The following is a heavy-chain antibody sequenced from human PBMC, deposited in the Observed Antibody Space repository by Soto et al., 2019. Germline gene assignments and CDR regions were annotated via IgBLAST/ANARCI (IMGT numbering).Heavy chain of an antibody. D-gene: IGHD3-10*01. CDR1: GGSISSYY. CDR2: IYYSGST. CDR3: ARDSVVSGYGMDV. J-gene: IGHJ6*02. Sequence: QVQLQESGPGLVKPSETLSLTCTVSGGSISSYYWSWIRQPPGKGLEWIGYIYYSGSTNYNPSLKSRVTIPVDPSKNQFYLKLSSVTAADTAVYYCARDSVVSGYGMDVWGQGTTVTVSS. V-gene: IGHV4-59*01.